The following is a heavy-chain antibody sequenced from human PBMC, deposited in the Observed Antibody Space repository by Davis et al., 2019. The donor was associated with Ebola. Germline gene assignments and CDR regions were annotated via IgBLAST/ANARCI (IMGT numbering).Heavy chain of an antibody. J-gene: IGHJ6*04. CDR2: ISYDGSNK. D-gene: IGHD4-17*01. Sequence: GESLKISCAASGFPFSSYAMHWVRQAPGKGLEWVAVISYDGSNKYYADSVKGRFTISRDNSKNTLYLQMNSLRAEDTAVYYCARATGMDVWGKGTTVTVSS. CDR3: ARATGMDV. V-gene: IGHV3-30*04. CDR1: GFPFSSYA.